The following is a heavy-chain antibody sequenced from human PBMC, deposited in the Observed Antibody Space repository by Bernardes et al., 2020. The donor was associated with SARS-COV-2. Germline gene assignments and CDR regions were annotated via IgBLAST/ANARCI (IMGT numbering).Heavy chain of an antibody. V-gene: IGHV1-3*01. Sequence: ASVKVSCKASGYTFTSYAMHWVRQAPGQRLEWMGWINAGNGNTKYSQKFQGRVTITRDTSASTAYMELSSLRSEDTAVYYCARAGYSSGWYVLGATPEHPIDYWGQGTLVTVSS. D-gene: IGHD6-19*01. CDR1: GYTFTSYA. CDR3: ARAGYSSGWYVLGATPEHPIDY. J-gene: IGHJ4*02. CDR2: INAGNGNT.